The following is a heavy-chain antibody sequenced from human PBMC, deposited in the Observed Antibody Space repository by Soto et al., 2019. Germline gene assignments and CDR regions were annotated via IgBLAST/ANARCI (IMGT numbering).Heavy chain of an antibody. V-gene: IGHV3-64*01. Sequence: PGGSLRRSCAASGFTLSGYAMDWVRQAPGKGLEYVSGISSNGVGTYYANSVQGRFTISRDNSRNTVYLQMGSLRPEDMAVYYCARRARPDFYYMDVWGKGTTVTVSS. CDR2: ISSNGVGT. D-gene: IGHD6-6*01. CDR1: GFTLSGYA. CDR3: ARRARPDFYYMDV. J-gene: IGHJ6*03.